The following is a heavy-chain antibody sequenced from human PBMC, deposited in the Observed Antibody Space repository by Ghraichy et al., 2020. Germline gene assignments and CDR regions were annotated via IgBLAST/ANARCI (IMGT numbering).Heavy chain of an antibody. J-gene: IGHJ4*02. D-gene: IGHD3-16*01. CDR3: IPEGGGDY. V-gene: IGHV3-74*01. CDR2: INRDGSSP. Sequence: GESLNISCAASGFTFSANWMHWVRQAPGKGLVWVSRINRDGSSPSYADSVKGRFTISRDNAKNTLFLQMNSLRAEDTAVYYCIPEGGGDYGSQGTLVTVSS. CDR1: GFTFSANW.